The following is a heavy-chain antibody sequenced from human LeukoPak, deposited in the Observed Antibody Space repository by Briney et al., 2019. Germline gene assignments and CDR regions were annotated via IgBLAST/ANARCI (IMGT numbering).Heavy chain of an antibody. CDR3: AKDSVEVATTPGWSFDY. Sequence: PGGSLRLSCAASGFTFSSYGMHWVRQAPGKGLEWVAVISYDGSNKYYADSVKGRFTISRDNSKNTLYLQMNSLGAEDTAVYYCAKDSVEVATTPGWSFDYWGQGTLVTVSS. CDR1: GFTFSSYG. D-gene: IGHD5-24*01. V-gene: IGHV3-30*18. J-gene: IGHJ4*02. CDR2: ISYDGSNK.